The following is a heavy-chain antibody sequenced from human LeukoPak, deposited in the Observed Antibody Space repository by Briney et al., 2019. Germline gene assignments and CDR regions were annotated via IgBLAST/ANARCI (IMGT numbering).Heavy chain of an antibody. V-gene: IGHV3-7*04. J-gene: IGHJ3*02. CDR3: ARGGLYWHI. CDR2: IKQDGSEK. Sequence: GGSLRLSCAASGFTFNNAWMSWVRQAPGKGLEWVANIKQDGSEKNYVDSVKGRFTISRDNAKNSLYLQMNSLRAEDTALYYCARGGLYWHIWGQGTMVTVSS. D-gene: IGHD2-15*01. CDR1: GFTFNNAW.